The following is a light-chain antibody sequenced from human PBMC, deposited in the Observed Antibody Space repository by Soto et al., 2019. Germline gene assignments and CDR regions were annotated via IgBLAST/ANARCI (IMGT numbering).Light chain of an antibody. J-gene: IGKJ4*01. CDR1: QGIKNY. V-gene: IGKV1-33*01. Sequence: DIQMIQSPSSLFASLGDRVTIPCQASQGIKNYLNWYQQKPGKAPKLLIYDVSNLETGVPSRFSGSGSGTHFSLTISSLQPEDVATYYCQHYDHLPPLTFGGGTRVQIK. CDR2: DVS. CDR3: QHYDHLPPLT.